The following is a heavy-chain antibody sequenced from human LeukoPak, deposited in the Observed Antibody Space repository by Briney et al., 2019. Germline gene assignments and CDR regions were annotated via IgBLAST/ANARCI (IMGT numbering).Heavy chain of an antibody. CDR2: ISYDGSNK. CDR1: GFTFSSYG. J-gene: IGHJ4*02. D-gene: IGHD2/OR15-2a*01. Sequence: GGSLRLSCAASGFTFSSYGMHWVRQAPGKGLEWVAVISYDGSNKYYADSVKGRFTISRDNSKNTLYLQMNSLRAEDTAVYYCARTISMSHGGIDYWGQGALVTVSS. V-gene: IGHV3-30*03. CDR3: ARTISMSHGGIDY.